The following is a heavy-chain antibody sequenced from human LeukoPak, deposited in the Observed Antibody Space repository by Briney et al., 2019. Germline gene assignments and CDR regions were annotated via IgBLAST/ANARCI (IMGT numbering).Heavy chain of an antibody. CDR1: GYTFTAYF. V-gene: IGHV1-2*02. J-gene: IGHJ4*02. Sequence: ASVKVPCKASGYTFTAYFMHWVRQAPGQGLEWMGWINPNSGGTNYAQKFQGRVTVTRDTSLSTAYMELSRLGSDDTAVYYCARNYLSGRDQIDYWGQGTLVTVSS. D-gene: IGHD3-10*01. CDR3: ARNYLSGRDQIDY. CDR2: INPNSGGT.